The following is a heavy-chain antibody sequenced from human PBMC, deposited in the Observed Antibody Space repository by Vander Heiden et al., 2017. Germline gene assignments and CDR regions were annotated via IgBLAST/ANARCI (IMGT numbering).Heavy chain of an antibody. CDR2: IYYSGST. V-gene: IGHV4-31*03. J-gene: IGHJ4*02. CDR3: ARDLGPLDSSGYQVDY. Sequence: QVQLQQSGPGLVKPSQTLSLTCTVSGGSIRRGGYYWSWIRQHPGKGLEWIGYIYYSGSTYYNPSLKSRVTISVDTSKNQFSLKLSSVTAADTAVYYCARDLGPLDSSGYQVDYWGQGTLVTVSS. D-gene: IGHD3-22*01. CDR1: GGSIRRGGYY.